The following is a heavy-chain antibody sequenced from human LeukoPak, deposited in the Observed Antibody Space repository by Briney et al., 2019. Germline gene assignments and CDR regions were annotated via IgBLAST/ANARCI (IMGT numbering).Heavy chain of an antibody. D-gene: IGHD6-13*01. CDR2: INHSGST. V-gene: IGHV4-34*01. CDR1: GGSFSGYY. J-gene: IGHJ4*02. Sequence: KPSETLSLTCAVYGGSFSGYYWSWIRQPPGKGLEWIGEINHSGSTNYNPSLKSRVTISVDTSKNQFSLKLSSVTAADTAVYYCARGQQLVDYWGQGTLVTVSS. CDR3: ARGQQLVDY.